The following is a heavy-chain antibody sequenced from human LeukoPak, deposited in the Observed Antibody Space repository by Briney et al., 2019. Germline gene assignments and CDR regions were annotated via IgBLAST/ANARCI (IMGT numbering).Heavy chain of an antibody. CDR1: GYTLTSYG. Sequence: ASVKVSCKASGYTLTSYGISGVRQAPGQGLEWMGWISAYNGNTNYAQKLQGRVTMTTDTSTSTAYMELRSLRSNDTAVYYCARSLNLGYSYGFFDYWGQGTLVTVSS. CDR3: ARSLNLGYSYGFFDY. D-gene: IGHD5-18*01. CDR2: ISAYNGNT. J-gene: IGHJ4*02. V-gene: IGHV1-18*01.